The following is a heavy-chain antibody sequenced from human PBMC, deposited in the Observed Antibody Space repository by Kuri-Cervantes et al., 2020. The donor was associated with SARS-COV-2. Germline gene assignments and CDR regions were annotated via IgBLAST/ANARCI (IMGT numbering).Heavy chain of an antibody. Sequence: ESLKISCTVSGGSISSYYWSWIRQPPGKGLEWIGYIYYSGSTNYNLSLKSRVTISVDTSKNQFSLKLSSVTAADTAVYYCARDRYDQMDVWGKGTTVTVSS. CDR2: IYYSGST. J-gene: IGHJ6*04. V-gene: IGHV4-59*01. CDR1: GGSISSYY. CDR3: ARDRYDQMDV. D-gene: IGHD3-3*01.